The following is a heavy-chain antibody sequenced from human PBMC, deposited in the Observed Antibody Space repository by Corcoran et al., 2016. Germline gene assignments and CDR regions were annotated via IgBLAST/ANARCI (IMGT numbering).Heavy chain of an antibody. D-gene: IGHD6-13*01. CDR1: GFTVSSNY. CDR3: ASDSRYSSSWGGSYFDY. Sequence: EVQLVESGGGLIQPGGSLRLSCAASGFTVSSNYMSWVRQAPGKGLEWVSVIYSGGSTYYADSVKGRLTISRDNSKNTPYLQMNSMSAEDTAVYYCASDSRYSSSWGGSYFDYWGQGTLVTVSS. J-gene: IGHJ4*02. CDR2: IYSGGST. V-gene: IGHV3-53*01.